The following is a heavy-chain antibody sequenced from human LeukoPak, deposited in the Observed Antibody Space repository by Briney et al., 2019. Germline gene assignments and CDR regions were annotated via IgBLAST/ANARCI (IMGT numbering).Heavy chain of an antibody. CDR1: GGSISSYY. V-gene: IGHV4-59*12. D-gene: IGHD3-3*01. Sequence: SETLSLTCTVSGGSISSYYWSWIRQPPGKGLLWIGYIHYSGSTNYNPSLKSRATISVDTSKNQFSLTLSSVTAADTAVYYCAGRTYYDFWSGSPAFDPWGQGTLVTVSS. CDR3: AGRTYYDFWSGSPAFDP. CDR2: IHYSGST. J-gene: IGHJ5*02.